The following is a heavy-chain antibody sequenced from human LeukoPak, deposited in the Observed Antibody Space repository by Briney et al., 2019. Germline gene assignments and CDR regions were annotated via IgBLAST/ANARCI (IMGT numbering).Heavy chain of an antibody. Sequence: GGSLRLSCAASGFTFSSYSMNWVRQAPGKGLEWVSSISSSSSNIYYADSVKGRFTISRDNAKNSLYLQMNSLRVEDTAVYYCARCTTGRTFGSLREIKRSREIDYWGQGTLVTISS. D-gene: IGHD1-1*01. J-gene: IGHJ4*02. V-gene: IGHV3-21*01. CDR1: GFTFSSYS. CDR2: ISSSSSNI. CDR3: ARCTTGRTFGSLREIKRSREIDY.